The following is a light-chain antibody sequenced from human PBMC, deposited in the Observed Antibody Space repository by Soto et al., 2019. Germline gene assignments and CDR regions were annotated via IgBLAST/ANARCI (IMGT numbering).Light chain of an antibody. CDR2: DVN. Sequence: QSALTQPASVSGSPGQSITLSCTGTSSDIGGYDYVSWYQRHPGKAPKLIIYDVNNRPSGVSNRFSGSKSGNTASLTISGLQGEDEAGYYCTSYASGSSHVVFGGGTKLTVL. J-gene: IGLJ2*01. CDR1: SSDIGGYDY. V-gene: IGLV2-14*01. CDR3: TSYASGSSHVV.